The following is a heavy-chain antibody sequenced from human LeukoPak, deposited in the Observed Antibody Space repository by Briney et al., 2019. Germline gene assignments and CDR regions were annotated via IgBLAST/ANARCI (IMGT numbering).Heavy chain of an antibody. CDR1: GFTVSSNC. Sequence: PGGSLRLSCAASGFTVSSNCMSWVRQAPGKGLEWVSIIYSGGSTFYADSVKGRFTISRDNSKNTLYLQMNSLRAEDTAVYYCARGGSYLSAFDIWGQGTMVTVSS. J-gene: IGHJ3*02. CDR3: ARGGSYLSAFDI. D-gene: IGHD1-26*01. V-gene: IGHV3-53*01. CDR2: IYSGGST.